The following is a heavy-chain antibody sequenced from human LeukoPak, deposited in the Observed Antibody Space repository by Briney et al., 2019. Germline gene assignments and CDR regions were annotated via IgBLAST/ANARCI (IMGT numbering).Heavy chain of an antibody. D-gene: IGHD3-10*01. CDR1: GGSISSYY. V-gene: IGHV4-4*09. J-gene: IGHJ4*02. CDR2: IYTSGST. CDR3: ARDLRLRLYYFDY. Sequence: PSETLSLTCTVSGGSISSYYWSWIRQPPGKGLEWIGYIYTSGSTYYNPSLKSRVTISVDTSKNQFSLKLSSVTAADTAVYYCARDLRLRLYYFDYWGQGTLVTVSS.